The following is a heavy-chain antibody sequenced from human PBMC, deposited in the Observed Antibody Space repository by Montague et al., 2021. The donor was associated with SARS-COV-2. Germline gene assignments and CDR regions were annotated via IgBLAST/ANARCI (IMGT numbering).Heavy chain of an antibody. J-gene: IGHJ6*02. CDR1: GGSISSSNW. CDR3: ARVDSSGWYGYYYYGMDV. CDR2: IYHSGST. Sequence: SETLSLTCAVSGGSISSSNWWSWVRQPPGKGLEWIGEIYHSGSTNYNPSLKSRATLSVDKSKNQFSLKLSSVTAADTAVYYCARVDSSGWYGYYYYGMDVWGQGTTVTVSS. D-gene: IGHD6-19*01. V-gene: IGHV4-4*02.